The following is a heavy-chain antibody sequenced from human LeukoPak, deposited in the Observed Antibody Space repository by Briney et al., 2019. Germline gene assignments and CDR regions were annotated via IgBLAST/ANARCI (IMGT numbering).Heavy chain of an antibody. V-gene: IGHV3-23*01. CDR1: GFTFSSYA. Sequence: GGSLRLSCAASGFTFSSYAMTWVRQAPGKGLEWVSASTGSGGTTYYADSVKGRFTISRDNAKNSLYLQMNSLRAEDTAVYYCARDESSLRWGIDYWGQGTLVTVSS. D-gene: IGHD4-23*01. J-gene: IGHJ4*02. CDR2: STGSGGTT. CDR3: ARDESSLRWGIDY.